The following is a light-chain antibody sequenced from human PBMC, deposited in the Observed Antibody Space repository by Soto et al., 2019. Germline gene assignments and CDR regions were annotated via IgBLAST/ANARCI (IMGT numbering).Light chain of an antibody. CDR2: DAS. CDR3: QQYNRYS. CDR1: QSISSW. J-gene: IGKJ1*01. V-gene: IGKV1-5*01. Sequence: DIQMTQSPSTLSASVGDRVTITCRASQSISSWLAWYQQKPGKAPKLLIYDASSLESGVPSRFSGSGSGTEFTLTISSLQPDDFATYYCQQYNRYSLGPGTKVDIK.